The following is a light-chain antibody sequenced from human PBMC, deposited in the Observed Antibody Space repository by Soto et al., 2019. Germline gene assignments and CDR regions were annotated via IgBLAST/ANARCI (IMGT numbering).Light chain of an antibody. Sequence: QSVLTQPPSASGTPGQSVTISCSGSSSNIGDNTVNWYQQLPGTAPKLLIYSNDQRSSGVPDRFSGSKSGTSASLAISGLPSEDDADYYCAVWDDSLDGVVFGGGTKLTVL. CDR3: AVWDDSLDGVV. J-gene: IGLJ2*01. V-gene: IGLV1-44*01. CDR1: SSNIGDNT. CDR2: SND.